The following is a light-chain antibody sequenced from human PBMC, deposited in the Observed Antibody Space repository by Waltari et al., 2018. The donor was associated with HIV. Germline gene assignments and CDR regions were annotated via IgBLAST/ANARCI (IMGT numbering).Light chain of an antibody. V-gene: IGLV2-14*03. CDR2: DVS. CDR1: SSDVGGYNY. Sequence: QSALTQPASVSGSPGQSITISSTGTSSDVGGYNYVSWYQQHPGKAPKLMIYDVSNRPSGVSNRFSGSKSGNTASLTISGLQAEDEADYYCSSYTSSSPYAFGTGTKVTVL. J-gene: IGLJ1*01. CDR3: SSYTSSSPYA.